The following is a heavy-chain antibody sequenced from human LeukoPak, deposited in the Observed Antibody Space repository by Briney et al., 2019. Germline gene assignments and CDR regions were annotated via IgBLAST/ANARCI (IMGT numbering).Heavy chain of an antibody. J-gene: IGHJ4*02. CDR2: ISYDESKI. Sequence: GGSLRLSCTGSGFSFTNYAMHWVRQAPGEGLEWVAVISYDESKIYYADSVKGRFTISRDNSKNTLYLQMNSLRAEDTAVYYCARENAGSSGWRPWYYFDYWGQGTPVTVSS. D-gene: IGHD6-19*01. V-gene: IGHV3-30*03. CDR3: ARENAGSSGWRPWYYFDY. CDR1: GFSFTNYA.